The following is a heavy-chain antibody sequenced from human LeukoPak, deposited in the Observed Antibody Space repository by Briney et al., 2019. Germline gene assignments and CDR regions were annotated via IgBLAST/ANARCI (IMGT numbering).Heavy chain of an antibody. D-gene: IGHD1-14*01. CDR3: ARLRAGTTRFDY. Sequence: PGRSLTLPCAASGFTFRNDAKYWVRHPPGRGLEWAAVVSFDGDTTFYSASVKGRFAISRDKSKNTLYLEMNSLRPEETAVYYCARLRAGTTRFDYWGQGT. CDR2: VSFDGDTT. J-gene: IGHJ4*02. CDR1: GFTFRNDA. V-gene: IGHV3-30*09.